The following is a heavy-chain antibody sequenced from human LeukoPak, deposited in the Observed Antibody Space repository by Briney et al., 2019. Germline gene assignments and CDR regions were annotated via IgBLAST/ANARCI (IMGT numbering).Heavy chain of an antibody. Sequence: GGSLRLSYAASGFTFSSYSMNWVRQAPGKGLEWVSSISSSSSYIYYADSVKGRFTISRDNAKNSLYLQMNSLRAEDTAVYYCASNGGFDSDDAFDIWGQGTMVTVSS. D-gene: IGHD3-9*01. CDR3: ASNGGFDSDDAFDI. CDR2: ISSSSSYI. V-gene: IGHV3-21*01. CDR1: GFTFSSYS. J-gene: IGHJ3*02.